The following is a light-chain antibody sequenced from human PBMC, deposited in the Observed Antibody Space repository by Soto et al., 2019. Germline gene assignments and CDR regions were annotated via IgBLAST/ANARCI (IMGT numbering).Light chain of an antibody. CDR3: SSYAGSHNLV. Sequence: QSVLTQPPSASGSPGQSVTISCTGTSSDVGGYNYVSWYQQHPGKAPKLMIYEVSQRPSGVPDRFSGSKSGKTASLTVSGLQAEDEADYYCSSYAGSHNLVFGGGTKLTVL. CDR2: EVS. CDR1: SSDVGGYNY. J-gene: IGLJ2*01. V-gene: IGLV2-8*01.